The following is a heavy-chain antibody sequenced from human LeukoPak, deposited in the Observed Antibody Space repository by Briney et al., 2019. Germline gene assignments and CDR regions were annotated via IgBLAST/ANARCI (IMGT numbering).Heavy chain of an antibody. CDR3: ARDYSPPNQDYDAMDV. V-gene: IGHV3-21*06. Sequence: GGSLRLSCAASGFTFTSYTMDWVRQAPGQGLEGVSSVSSSSSYIYYADPGKVPFTISRSNATNSMYLQMNSLRAEDTAVYYCARDYSPPNQDYDAMDVWGKGTTVTVSS. CDR2: VSSSSSYI. D-gene: IGHD3-3*01. CDR1: GFTFTSYT. J-gene: IGHJ6*03.